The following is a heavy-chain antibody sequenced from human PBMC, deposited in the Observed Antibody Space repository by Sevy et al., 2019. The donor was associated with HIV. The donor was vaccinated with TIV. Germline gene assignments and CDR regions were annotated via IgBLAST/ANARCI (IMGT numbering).Heavy chain of an antibody. V-gene: IGHV4-39*01. CDR3: ARQTHSSGWSKTRMWFDP. CDR1: GSSISSGIYY. D-gene: IGHD6-19*01. CDR2: IYYSGST. Sequence: SETLSLTCTVSGSSISSGIYYWGWIRQPPGKGLEWIGSIYYSGSTYYTPSLKSRVTISVATSKNQFSLKLSSVTAADTAVFYCARQTHSSGWSKTRMWFDPWGQGTLVTVSS. J-gene: IGHJ5*02.